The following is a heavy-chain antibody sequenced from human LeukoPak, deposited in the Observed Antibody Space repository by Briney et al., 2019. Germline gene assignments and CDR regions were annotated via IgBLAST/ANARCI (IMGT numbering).Heavy chain of an antibody. J-gene: IGHJ3*02. Sequence: HGGSLRLSCAASGFTFSSYWMYWVRQAPGKGLVWVSRSSRGGSSTSYAGSVKGRCSITKDNAKNTLYLQVNSMTVEDTAVYYCARSPVEVDGFDIWGQGTMVTVSS. D-gene: IGHD2-2*01. CDR2: SSRGGSST. CDR1: GFTFSSYW. V-gene: IGHV3-74*01. CDR3: ARSPVEVDGFDI.